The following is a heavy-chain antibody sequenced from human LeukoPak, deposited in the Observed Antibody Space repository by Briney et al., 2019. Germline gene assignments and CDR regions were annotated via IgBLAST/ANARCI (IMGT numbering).Heavy chain of an antibody. V-gene: IGHV5-51*01. CDR1: GYXFTSYW. CDR3: ARLRYCSSTSCYYFDY. D-gene: IGHD2-2*01. J-gene: IGHJ4*02. CDR2: INPGDADT. Sequence: GESLKISCNGSGYXFTSYWISWVGQMPGKGLEWLGCINPGDADTRYYPYFQGQVTISADKSLSTAYLQWSSLKASDTAMYYCARLRYCSSTSCYYFDYWGQGTLVTVSS.